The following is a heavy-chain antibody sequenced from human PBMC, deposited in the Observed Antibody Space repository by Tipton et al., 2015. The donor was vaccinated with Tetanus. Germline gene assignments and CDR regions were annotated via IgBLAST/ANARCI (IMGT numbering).Heavy chain of an antibody. CDR3: ARDRGDYIYYGMDV. CDR2: IDPNSGDT. Sequence: QLVQSGAELKKPGASVKVSCTASGYTFTGYYMYWVRQAPGQGLEWVGWIDPNSGDTIYAQNFQGRVTMTRYTSMSTVYMELRGLRTDDTAVYYCARDRGDYIYYGMDVWGPGVTVTVSS. CDR1: GYTFTGYY. V-gene: IGHV1-2*02. J-gene: IGHJ6*02. D-gene: IGHD3-22*01.